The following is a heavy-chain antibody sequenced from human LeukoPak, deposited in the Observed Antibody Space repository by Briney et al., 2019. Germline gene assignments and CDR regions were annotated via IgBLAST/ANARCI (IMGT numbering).Heavy chain of an antibody. Sequence: TGGSLRLSCVVSGFTFRSFWMHWVRQAPGKGLVWVSRINTDGSSTTYADSVKGRFTISRDNAKNTLYLQMNSLRAEDTAVYYCATPGIRDQCDFDYWGQGALVTVSS. CDR2: INTDGSST. V-gene: IGHV3-74*01. D-gene: IGHD6-13*01. J-gene: IGHJ4*02. CDR1: GFTFRSFW. CDR3: ATPGIRDQCDFDY.